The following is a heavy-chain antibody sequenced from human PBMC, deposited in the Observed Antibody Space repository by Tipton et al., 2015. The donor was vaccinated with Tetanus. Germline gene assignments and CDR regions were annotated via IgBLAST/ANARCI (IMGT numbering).Heavy chain of an antibody. CDR3: ARAAGFLGLTHDF. J-gene: IGHJ4*02. D-gene: IGHD2/OR15-2a*01. CDR2: IYQTGTT. Sequence: TLSLTCTVSGASFSSGDYYWSWIRKPPGKDLEWIGYIYQTGTTYYNPSRKGRVTISMDRSNTQFSLRLDSLTAADTAVYYCARAAGFLGLTHDFWGRGTLVSVSS. CDR1: GASFSSGDYY. V-gene: IGHV4-30-4*01.